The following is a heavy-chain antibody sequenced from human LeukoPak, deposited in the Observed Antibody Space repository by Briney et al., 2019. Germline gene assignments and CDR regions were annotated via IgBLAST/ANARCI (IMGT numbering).Heavy chain of an antibody. Sequence: SETLSLTCTVSGGSISSGGYYWSWIRQPPGKGLEWIGYIYHSGSTYYNPSLKSRVTISVDTSKNQFSLKLSSVTAADTAVYYCASSPIIVGAPGGHDAFDIWGQGTMVTVSS. J-gene: IGHJ3*02. D-gene: IGHD1-26*01. CDR1: GGSISSGGYY. V-gene: IGHV4-30-2*01. CDR2: IYHSGST. CDR3: ASSPIIVGAPGGHDAFDI.